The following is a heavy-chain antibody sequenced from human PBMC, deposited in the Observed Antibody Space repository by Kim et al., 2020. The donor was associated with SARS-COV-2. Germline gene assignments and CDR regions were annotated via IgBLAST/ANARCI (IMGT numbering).Heavy chain of an antibody. D-gene: IGHD3-22*01. V-gene: IGHV3-33*01. CDR3: ARGETYYDSSGYPYCFDY. CDR1: GFSFSSYG. CDR2: IWYDGSDK. J-gene: IGHJ4*02. Sequence: GGSLRLFCAASGFSFSSYGMHWVRQAPGKGLEWVAVIWYDGSDKIYAASVRGRFTISRDNSKNTLYLQMNSLRAEDTAIYYCARGETYYDSSGYPYCFDYWGQGTLVTVSS.